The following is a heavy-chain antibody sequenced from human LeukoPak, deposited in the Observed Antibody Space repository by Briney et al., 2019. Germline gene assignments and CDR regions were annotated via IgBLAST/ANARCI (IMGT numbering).Heavy chain of an antibody. D-gene: IGHD4-17*01. CDR2: ISSSSSYI. Sequence: GGSLRLSCAASGFTFSSYSMNWVRQAPGKGLEWVSSISSSSSYIYYADSVKGRFTISRDNAKNSLYLQMSSLRAEDTAVYYCASQPLDYGDPYWGQGTLVTVSS. J-gene: IGHJ4*02. CDR1: GFTFSSYS. CDR3: ASQPLDYGDPY. V-gene: IGHV3-21*01.